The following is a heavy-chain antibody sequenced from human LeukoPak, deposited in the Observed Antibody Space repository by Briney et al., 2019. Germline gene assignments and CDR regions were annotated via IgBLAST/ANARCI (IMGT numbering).Heavy chain of an antibody. Sequence: SVKVSCKASGGTFSSYAISWVRQAPGQGLEWMGGIIPIFGTANYAQKFQGRVTITADESTSTAYMELSSLRSEDTAVYYCAEGERFLEWLFYSYYYYGMDVWGQGTTVTVSS. CDR2: IIPIFGTA. V-gene: IGHV1-69*13. CDR1: GGTFSSYA. D-gene: IGHD3-3*01. J-gene: IGHJ6*02. CDR3: AEGERFLEWLFYSYYYYGMDV.